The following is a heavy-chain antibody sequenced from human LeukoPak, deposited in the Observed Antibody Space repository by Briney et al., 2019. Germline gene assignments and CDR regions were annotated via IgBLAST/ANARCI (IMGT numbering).Heavy chain of an antibody. J-gene: IGHJ5*02. CDR2: IYYSGST. D-gene: IGHD3-10*01. CDR3: ARQVVRGVKAIGFDP. V-gene: IGHV4-39*01. CDR1: GGSIGSSSYY. Sequence: SETLSLTCTVSGGSIGSSSYYWGWIRQPPGKGLEWIGSIYYSGSTYYNPSLKSRVTISVDTSKNQFSLKLSSVTAADTAVYYCARQVVRGVKAIGFDPWGQGTLVTVSS.